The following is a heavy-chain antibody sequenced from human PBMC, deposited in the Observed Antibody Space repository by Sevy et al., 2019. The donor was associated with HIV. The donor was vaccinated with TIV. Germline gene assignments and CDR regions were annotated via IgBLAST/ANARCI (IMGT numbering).Heavy chain of an antibody. Sequence: GGSLRLSCAASGFTFSSYEMNWVRQAPGKGLEWISYITPSGSTMYYADSVKGRFTISRDNAKNSLYLQMNSLRAEDTAVYYCARDRQGITVAGTAIDYWGQGTLVTVSS. CDR2: ITPSGSTM. CDR3: ARDRQGITVAGTAIDY. V-gene: IGHV3-48*03. J-gene: IGHJ4*02. CDR1: GFTFSSYE. D-gene: IGHD6-19*01.